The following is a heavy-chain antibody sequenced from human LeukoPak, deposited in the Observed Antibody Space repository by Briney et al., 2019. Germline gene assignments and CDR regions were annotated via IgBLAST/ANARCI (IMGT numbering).Heavy chain of an antibody. CDR1: GYTLTELS. D-gene: IGHD3-22*01. J-gene: IGHJ3*02. Sequence: ASVKVSCKVSGYTLTELSMHWVRQAPGKGLEWMGGFDPEDGETIYAQKFQGRVTMTEDTSTDTAYMELSSLRSEDTAVYYCAIHSDSSGYYSDAFDIWGQGTMVTVSS. CDR3: AIHSDSSGYYSDAFDI. CDR2: FDPEDGET. V-gene: IGHV1-24*01.